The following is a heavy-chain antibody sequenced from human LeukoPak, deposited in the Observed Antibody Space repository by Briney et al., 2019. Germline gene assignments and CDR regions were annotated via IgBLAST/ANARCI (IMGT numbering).Heavy chain of an antibody. Sequence: GASVKVSCKASGGTFSSYAISWVRQAPGQGLEWMGGIIPIFGTANYAQKFQGRVTITADKSTSTAYMELSSLRCEDTAVYYCARDGDYGDYVGNWFDPWGQGTLVTVSS. J-gene: IGHJ5*02. CDR2: IIPIFGTA. D-gene: IGHD4-17*01. V-gene: IGHV1-69*06. CDR3: ARDGDYGDYVGNWFDP. CDR1: GGTFSSYA.